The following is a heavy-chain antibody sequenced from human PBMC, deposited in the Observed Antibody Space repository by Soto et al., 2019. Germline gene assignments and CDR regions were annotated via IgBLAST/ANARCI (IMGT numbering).Heavy chain of an antibody. CDR3: ARDRGYSSGWYLDYYGMDV. CDR2: IIPIFGTA. V-gene: IGHV1-69*13. J-gene: IGHJ6*02. Sequence: GASVKVSCKASGGTFSSYAISWVRQAPGQGLEWMGGIIPIFGTANYAQKFQGRVTITADESTSTAYMELSSLRSEDTAVYYCARDRGYSSGWYLDYYGMDVWGQGTTVTVSS. CDR1: GGTFSSYA. D-gene: IGHD6-19*01.